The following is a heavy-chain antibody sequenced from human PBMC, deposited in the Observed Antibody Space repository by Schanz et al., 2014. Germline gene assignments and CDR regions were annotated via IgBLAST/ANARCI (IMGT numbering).Heavy chain of an antibody. Sequence: QVQLQESGPGLVKPSETLSLTCSVSGGSISSYYWSWIRQPAGKGLEWIGRFYSSGSTNYNPSLQSRVTMSIYPSKTHFPLKLISVTAADTAVYYCAREKVDIVVIPGARRNYYYSGMDVWGQGTTVTVSS. J-gene: IGHJ6*02. CDR3: AREKVDIVVIPGARRNYYYSGMDV. V-gene: IGHV4-4*07. CDR2: FYSSGST. CDR1: GGSISSYY. D-gene: IGHD2-2*01.